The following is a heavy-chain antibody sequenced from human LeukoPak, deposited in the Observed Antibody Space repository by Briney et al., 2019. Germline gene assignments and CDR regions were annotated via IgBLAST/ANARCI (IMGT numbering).Heavy chain of an antibody. J-gene: IGHJ4*02. CDR1: GFTFSSYW. CDR3: ARDRSVGAVDY. V-gene: IGHV3-74*01. Sequence: GGSLRLSCAAPGFTFSSYWMYWVRQAPGKGLVWVSHINGDGSSTSYADSVKGRFTISRDNAKNTLYLQMSSLRADDTAVYYCARDRSVGAVDYWGQGTLVTVSS. CDR2: INGDGSST. D-gene: IGHD1-26*01.